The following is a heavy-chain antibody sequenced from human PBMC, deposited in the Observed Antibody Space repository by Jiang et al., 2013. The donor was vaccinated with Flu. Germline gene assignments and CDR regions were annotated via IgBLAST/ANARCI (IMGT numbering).Heavy chain of an antibody. CDR2: TRYISRWPT. D-gene: IGHD1-1*01. CDR3: VRDYNWAFDS. Sequence: QTLSLTCVISGDSISNNVVAWNWIRQSPSRGLEWLGKTRYISRWPTEYSASMQGRITINPDTSRNQLSLQLDSATPDDTAIYYCVRDYNWAFDSWGQGTLVTVSS. V-gene: IGHV6-1*01. J-gene: IGHJ4*02. CDR1: GDSISNNVVA.